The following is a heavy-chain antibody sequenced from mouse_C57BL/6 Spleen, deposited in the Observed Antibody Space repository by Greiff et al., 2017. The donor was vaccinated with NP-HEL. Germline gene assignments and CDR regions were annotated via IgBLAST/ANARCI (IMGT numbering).Heavy chain of an antibody. D-gene: IGHD1-1*01. CDR2: IHPNSGST. CDR3: ARSYTEAMDY. Sequence: QVQLQQPGAELVKPGASVKLSCKASGYTFTSYWMHWVKPRPGQGLEWIGMIHPNSGSTNYNERFKSKATLTVDKSSSTADMQLRSLTSSDSAVYYCARSYTEAMDYWGQGTSVTVSS. V-gene: IGHV1-64*01. CDR1: GYTFTSYW. J-gene: IGHJ4*01.